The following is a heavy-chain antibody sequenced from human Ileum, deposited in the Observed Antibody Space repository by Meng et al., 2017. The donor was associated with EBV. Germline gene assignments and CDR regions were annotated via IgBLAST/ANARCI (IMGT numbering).Heavy chain of an antibody. CDR1: GGSISRSDW. V-gene: IGHV4-4*02. CDR2: TSHSGST. Sequence: QGQRRESGPGLGKPSEALSLTCAVSGGSISRSDWWSWVRQPPGKGLEWIGETSHSGSTNYSPSLKSRVTISLDKSKNQLSLKLNSVTAADTAVYYCASSDYYRSDYWGQGTLVTVSS. J-gene: IGHJ4*02. D-gene: IGHD3-22*01. CDR3: ASSDYYRSDY.